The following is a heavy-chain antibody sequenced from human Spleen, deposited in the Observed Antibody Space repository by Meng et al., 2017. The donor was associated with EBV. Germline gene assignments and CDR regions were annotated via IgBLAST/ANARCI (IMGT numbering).Heavy chain of an antibody. Sequence: QLVEAGGGVVQPGRYLRLSCAASGFNFSGYGFHWVRQAPGKGPEWVAIIPSEASHNKYYADSVKGRFTISRDNSKNTLYLQMNSLKIEDTAVYYCAKDLSGRFDPWGQGTLVTVSS. D-gene: IGHD1-14*01. V-gene: IGHV3-30*18. CDR2: IPSEASHNK. J-gene: IGHJ5*02. CDR3: AKDLSGRFDP. CDR1: GFNFSGYG.